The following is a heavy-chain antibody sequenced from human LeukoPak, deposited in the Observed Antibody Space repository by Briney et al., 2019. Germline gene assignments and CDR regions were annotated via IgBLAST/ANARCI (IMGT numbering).Heavy chain of an antibody. CDR3: ARDIRPRVESFDY. D-gene: IGHD3-3*01. Sequence: ASVKVSCKASGYTFTDYHIHWVRQAPGQRLEWMGWINPNTGGTNYAQKFQGRVAMTRDTSITTAYMDLSRLRSDDTAVYYCARDIRPRVESFDYWGQGTLVSVSS. V-gene: IGHV1-2*02. J-gene: IGHJ4*02. CDR1: GYTFTDYH. CDR2: INPNTGGT.